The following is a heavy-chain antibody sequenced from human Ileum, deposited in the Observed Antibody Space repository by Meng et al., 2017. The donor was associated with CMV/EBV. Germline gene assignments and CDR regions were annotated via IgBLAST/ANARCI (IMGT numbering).Heavy chain of an antibody. D-gene: IGHD3-10*01. CDR2: INPDTGDT. Sequence: SCKASGYSFNTYYIIWVRQASGQGLECMGWINPDTGDTNYAQMVQGRVTMTTDTSTNTAFMELRSLRSDDTAVYYCATDLPAESFDYWGQGTLVTVSS. CDR3: ATDLPAESFDY. V-gene: IGHV1-18*04. CDR1: GYSFNTYY. J-gene: IGHJ4*02.